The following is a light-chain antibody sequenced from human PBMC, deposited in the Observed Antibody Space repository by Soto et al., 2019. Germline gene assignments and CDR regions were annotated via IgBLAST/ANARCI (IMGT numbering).Light chain of an antibody. CDR3: SSFSSRNALV. Sequence: LAQPASVSGSPGQSITISCSGTSRDVGAYNLVSWYQQFPGKGPKLLIYEVRHRPSGVSYRFSGSKSGNTASLTISSLLPEDEAVYFCSSFSSRNALVFGGGTKVTVL. V-gene: IGLV2-14*01. CDR1: SRDVGAYNL. CDR2: EVR. J-gene: IGLJ2*01.